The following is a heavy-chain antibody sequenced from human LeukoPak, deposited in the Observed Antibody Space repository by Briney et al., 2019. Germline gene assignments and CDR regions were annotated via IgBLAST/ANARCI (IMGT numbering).Heavy chain of an antibody. D-gene: IGHD2-2*01. V-gene: IGHV4-34*01. Sequence: PSETLSLTCAVYGGSFSGYYWSWLRQPPGKGLEWIGEINHSGSTNYNPSLKSRVTISVDTSKNQFSLKLSSVTAADTAVYYCARSVVPAAMAYNWFDPWGQGTLVTVSS. CDR3: ARSVVPAAMAYNWFDP. CDR1: GGSFSGYY. J-gene: IGHJ5*02. CDR2: INHSGST.